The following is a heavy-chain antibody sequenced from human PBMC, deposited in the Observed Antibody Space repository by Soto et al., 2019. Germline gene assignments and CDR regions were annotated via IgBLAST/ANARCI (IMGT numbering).Heavy chain of an antibody. V-gene: IGHV4-31*03. J-gene: IGHJ5*02. CDR3: ARGGYCSSTSCYTPRWFDP. CDR1: GGSISSGGYY. D-gene: IGHD2-2*02. CDR2: IYYSGST. Sequence: QVQLQESGPGLVKPSQTLSLTCTVSGGSISSGGYYWSWIRQHPGKGLEWIGYIYYSGSTYYNPSIQSRVTISVDTSKNQFSLKLSSVTAADTAVYYCARGGYCSSTSCYTPRWFDPWGQGTLVTVSS.